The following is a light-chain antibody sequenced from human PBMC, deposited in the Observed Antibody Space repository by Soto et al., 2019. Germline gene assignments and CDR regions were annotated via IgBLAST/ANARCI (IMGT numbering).Light chain of an antibody. CDR2: DDD. V-gene: IGLV1-51*01. CDR3: GSWDSSLSAYV. Sequence: QSVMTQPPSVSAAPGQKVTISCSGSSSNIGGNSVSWYQQLPGTAPKLLIYDDDKRPSGIPDRFSGSKSGTSATLGITGFRPGDEADYYCGSWDSSLSAYVFGTVTKLTVL. CDR1: SSNIGGNS. J-gene: IGLJ1*01.